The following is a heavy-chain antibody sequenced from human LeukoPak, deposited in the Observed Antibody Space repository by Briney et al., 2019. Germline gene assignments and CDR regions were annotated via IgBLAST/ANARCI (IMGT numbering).Heavy chain of an antibody. V-gene: IGHV3-30*18. J-gene: IGHJ4*02. D-gene: IGHD3-3*01. CDR2: ISYDGSNK. CDR1: GFTFSSYG. Sequence: GGSLRLSCAASGFTFSSYGMHWVRQAPGKGLEWVAVISYDGSNKYYADSVKGRFTISRDNSKNTLYLQMNSLRAEDTAVYYCAKELARATYYDFWSGYFHPPDDWGQGILVTVS. CDR3: AKELARATYYDFWSGYFHPPDD.